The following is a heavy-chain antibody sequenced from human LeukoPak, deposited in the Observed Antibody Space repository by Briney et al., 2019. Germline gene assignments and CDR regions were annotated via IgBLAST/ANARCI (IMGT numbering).Heavy chain of an antibody. Sequence: ASVKVSCKTSGYTFTTYGISWVQQAPGQGLEYMGWISAFSGKTNYAQKFQGRVALTMDTSTSTVEMELRSLKFDDTAVYFCARLSYDGEGYWGQGTLVTVSS. D-gene: IGHD3-10*01. CDR1: GYTFTTYG. CDR3: ARLSYDGEGY. J-gene: IGHJ4*02. V-gene: IGHV1-18*01. CDR2: ISAFSGKT.